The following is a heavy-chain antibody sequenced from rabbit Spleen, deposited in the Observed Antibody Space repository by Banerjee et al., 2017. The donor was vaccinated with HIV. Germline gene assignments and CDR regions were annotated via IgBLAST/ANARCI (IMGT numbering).Heavy chain of an antibody. J-gene: IGHJ4*01. Sequence: QEQVEESGGDLVKPEGSLTLTYTASGFSFSSSYWICWVRQAPGKGLEWIACMRFSGGGTYYATWAKGRFTISKTSSTTVTLQMTSLTAADTATYFCARGEHFSVGYYGDSYFNLWGPGTLVTVS. CDR2: MRFSGGGT. CDR3: ARGEHFSVGYYGDSYFNL. V-gene: IGHV1S45*01. D-gene: IGHD1-1*01. CDR1: GFSFSSSYW.